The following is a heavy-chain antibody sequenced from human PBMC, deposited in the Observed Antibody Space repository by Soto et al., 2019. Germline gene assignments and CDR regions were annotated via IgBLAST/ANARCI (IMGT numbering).Heavy chain of an antibody. V-gene: IGHV3-30-3*01. J-gene: IGHJ4*02. CDR1: GCTFSSYV. CDR2: ISYDGSNK. Sequence: LRRPCSASGCTFSSYVMHWVRQAPGKGLEWVAVISYDGSNKYYADSVKGRFTISRDSSKNTLYLQMNSLSAEDTAVYYCVRGDYDFWSGYPHWGQGTPVTVYS. D-gene: IGHD3-3*01. CDR3: VRGDYDFWSGYPH.